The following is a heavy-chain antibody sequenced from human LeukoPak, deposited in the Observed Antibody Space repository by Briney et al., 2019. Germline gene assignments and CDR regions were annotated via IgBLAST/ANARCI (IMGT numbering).Heavy chain of an antibody. CDR2: ISAYNGNT. CDR1: GYTFTGYY. J-gene: IGHJ4*02. D-gene: IGHD3-22*01. V-gene: IGHV1-18*04. CDR3: ARDRSGLPPPDFDY. Sequence: ASVKVSCKASGYTFTGYYMHWVRQAPGQGLEWMGWISAYNGNTNYAQKLQGRVTMTTDTSTSTAYMELRSLRSDDTAVYYCARDRSGLPPPDFDYWGQGTLVTVSS.